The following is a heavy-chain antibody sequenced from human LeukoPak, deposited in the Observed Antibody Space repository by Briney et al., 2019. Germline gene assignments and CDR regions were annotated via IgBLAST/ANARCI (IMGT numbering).Heavy chain of an antibody. V-gene: IGHV4-34*01. J-gene: IGHJ5*02. CDR2: IYHSGST. CDR1: GGSFSGYY. CDR3: ARSKRQTTVTTHWFDP. D-gene: IGHD4-17*01. Sequence: SETLSLTCAVYGGSFSGYYWSWIRQPPGKGLEWIGSIYHSGSTYYNPSLKSRVTISVDASKNQFSLKLSSVTAADTAVYYCARSKRQTTVTTHWFDPWGQGTLVTVSS.